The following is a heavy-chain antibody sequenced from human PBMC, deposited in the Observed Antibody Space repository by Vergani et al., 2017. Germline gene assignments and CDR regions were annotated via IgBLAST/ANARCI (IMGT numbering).Heavy chain of an antibody. V-gene: IGHV5-51*03. CDR1: GYRFTSYW. D-gene: IGHD2-2*02. Sequence: EVQLVQSGAEVKKPGESLKISCKGSGYRFTSYWIGCVRQMPGNGLEWMGIIYPGDSDTRYSPSFPGQVTISADKSISTAYLQWSSLKASDTAMYYCARPRYTTDYYFDYWGQGTLVTVSA. J-gene: IGHJ4*02. CDR2: IYPGDSDT. CDR3: ARPRYTTDYYFDY.